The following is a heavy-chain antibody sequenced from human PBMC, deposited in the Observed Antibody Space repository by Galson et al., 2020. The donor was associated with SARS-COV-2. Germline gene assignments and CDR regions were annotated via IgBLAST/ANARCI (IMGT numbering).Heavy chain of an antibody. V-gene: IGHV1-24*01. CDR3: ATAPSVGGYYPTTTKNYYYYGMDV. J-gene: IGHJ6*02. D-gene: IGHD3-22*01. CDR1: GYTLTELS. Sequence: ASVKVSCKVSGYTLTELSMHWVRQAPGKGLEWMGGFDPEDGETIYAQKLQGRVTMTEDTSTDTAYMELSSLRSEDTAVYYCATAPSVGGYYPTTTKNYYYYGMDVWGQGTTVTVSS. CDR2: FDPEDGET.